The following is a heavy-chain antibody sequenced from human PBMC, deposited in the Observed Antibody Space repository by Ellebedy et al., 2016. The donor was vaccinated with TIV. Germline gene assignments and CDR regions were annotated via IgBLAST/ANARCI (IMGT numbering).Heavy chain of an antibody. CDR3: AKDRNYVSHYMDV. V-gene: IGHV3-23*01. Sequence: GGSLRLXXAASGFIFSSYGMSWVRQAPGKGLAWVSAISHSGDSINYADSVKGRFTISRDNSKNTLYLQMNSLRAEDTAVYYCAKDRNYVSHYMDVWGKGTTVTVSS. D-gene: IGHD4-11*01. CDR1: GFIFSSYG. J-gene: IGHJ6*03. CDR2: ISHSGDSI.